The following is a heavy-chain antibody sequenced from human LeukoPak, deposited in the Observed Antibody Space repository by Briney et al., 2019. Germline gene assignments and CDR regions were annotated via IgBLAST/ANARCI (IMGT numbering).Heavy chain of an antibody. D-gene: IGHD5-18*01. CDR2: INSNNGNT. J-gene: IGHJ4*02. CDR1: GYSFTSYG. CDR3: ARSRGGYSYGYGED. V-gene: IGHV1-18*01. Sequence: ASVKVSCKTSGYSFTSYGINWVRQAPGQGLEWMGWINSNNGNTNYAQKLQDRVTMTTETSTSTAYMELRSLRSDDTAVYYCARSRGGYSYGYGEDWGQGTLVTVSS.